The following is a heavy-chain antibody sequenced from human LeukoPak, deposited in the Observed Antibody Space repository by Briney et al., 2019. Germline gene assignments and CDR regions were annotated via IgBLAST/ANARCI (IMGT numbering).Heavy chain of an antibody. CDR3: AKDSLVGAITH. Sequence: PGGSLRLSCAASGFTFSSYSMNWVRQAPGKGLEWVSSISSSSSYIYYADSVKGRFTISRDNSKNTLYLQMNSLRAEDTAVYYCAKDSLVGAITHWGQGTLVTVSS. CDR2: ISSSSSYI. J-gene: IGHJ4*02. V-gene: IGHV3-21*04. CDR1: GFTFSSYS. D-gene: IGHD1-26*01.